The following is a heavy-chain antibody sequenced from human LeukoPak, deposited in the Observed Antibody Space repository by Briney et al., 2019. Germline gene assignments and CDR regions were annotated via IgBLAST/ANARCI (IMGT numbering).Heavy chain of an antibody. CDR2: IYHSGST. V-gene: IGHV4-38-2*02. J-gene: IGHJ2*01. CDR3: ASDYGGKGRYFDL. CDR1: GYSISSGYY. D-gene: IGHD4-23*01. Sequence: PSETLSLTCTVSGYSISSGYYWGWIRQPPGKGLEWTGSIYHSGSTYYNPSLKSRVTISVDTSKNQFSLKLSSATAADTAVYYCASDYGGKGRYFDLWGRGTLVTVSS.